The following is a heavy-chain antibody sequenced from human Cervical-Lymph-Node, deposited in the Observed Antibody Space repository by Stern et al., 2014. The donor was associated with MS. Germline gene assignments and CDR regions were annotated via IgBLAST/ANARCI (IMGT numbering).Heavy chain of an antibody. Sequence: QVTLRESGPALVRPTQTLTRTCTFSGFSLSTSGMCVSWIRQPPGKALEWLALLDGDDDKYYSTSLKTRLTISKDTSKNQVVLTMTNMDPVDTATYYCARIDSSGWYYFDYWGQGTLVTVSS. J-gene: IGHJ4*02. CDR1: GFSLSTSGMC. V-gene: IGHV2-70*01. CDR2: LDGDDDK. CDR3: ARIDSSGWYYFDY. D-gene: IGHD6-19*01.